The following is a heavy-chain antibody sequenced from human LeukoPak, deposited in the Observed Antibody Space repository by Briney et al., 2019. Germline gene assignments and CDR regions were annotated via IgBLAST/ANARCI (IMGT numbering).Heavy chain of an antibody. CDR1: GFTFSSYG. CDR2: IRYDGSNK. CDR3: ASLYAELYFARYYYMDV. J-gene: IGHJ6*03. D-gene: IGHD1-7*01. Sequence: SGESLRLSCAASGFTFSSYGMHWVRQAPGKGLEWVAFIRYDGSNKYYADSVKGRFTISRDNSKNTLYLQMNSLRAEDAAVYYCASLYAELYFARYYYMDVWGKGTTVTVSS. V-gene: IGHV3-30*02.